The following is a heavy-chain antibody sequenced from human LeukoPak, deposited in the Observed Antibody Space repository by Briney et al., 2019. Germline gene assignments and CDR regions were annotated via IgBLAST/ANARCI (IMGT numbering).Heavy chain of an antibody. V-gene: IGHV3-15*01. CDR1: GFTFSNAW. Sequence: AGGSPRLSCAASGFTFSNAWMSWVRQAPGKGLEWVGRIKSKTDGGTTDYAAPVKGRFTISRDDSKSTLYLQMNSLKTEDTAVYYCTTDGEYCSGGSCYGGAFDIWGQGTMVTVSS. CDR2: IKSKTDGGTT. J-gene: IGHJ3*02. CDR3: TTDGEYCSGGSCYGGAFDI. D-gene: IGHD2-15*01.